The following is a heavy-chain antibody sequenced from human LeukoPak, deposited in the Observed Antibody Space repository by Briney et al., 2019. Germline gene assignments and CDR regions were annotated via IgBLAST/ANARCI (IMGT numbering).Heavy chain of an antibody. CDR1: GFTFSSYT. CDR2: ITSNGGST. D-gene: IGHD6-13*01. CDR3: VRRLIAATGPCFDF. Sequence: GGSLRLSRSVSGFTFSSYTMHWVRQAPGRGLEYVSGITSNGGSTYYPDSVKGRFTISRDNSKNTLYLQMSSVRTEDTAVYYCVRRLIAATGPCFDFWGQGALVTVSS. J-gene: IGHJ4*02. V-gene: IGHV3-64D*09.